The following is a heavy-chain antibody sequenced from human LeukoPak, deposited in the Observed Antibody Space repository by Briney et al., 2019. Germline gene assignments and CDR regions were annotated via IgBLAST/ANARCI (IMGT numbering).Heavy chain of an antibody. J-gene: IGHJ3*02. Sequence: GGSLRLSCAASGFTFSSYEMNWVRQAPGKGLEWVSYISSSGSTIYYEDSVQGRFIISRDNTKNSLYLQMNGLRAEDTAVYYCAREVPYDIWGQGTMVTVSS. CDR1: GFTFSSYE. V-gene: IGHV3-48*03. CDR3: AREVPYDI. CDR2: ISSSGSTI. D-gene: IGHD1-1*01.